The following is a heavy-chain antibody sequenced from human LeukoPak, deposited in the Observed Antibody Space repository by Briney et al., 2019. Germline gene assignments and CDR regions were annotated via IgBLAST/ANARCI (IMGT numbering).Heavy chain of an antibody. CDR1: GYSISSGYY. CDR3: AILDSSGWYLH. J-gene: IGHJ4*02. Sequence: SETLSLTCAVSGYSISSGYYWGWIRQPPGKGLEWIGSIYYSGSTYYNPSLKSRVTISVDTSKNQFSLKLSSVTAADTAVYYCAILDSSGWYLHWGQGTLVTVSS. V-gene: IGHV4-38-2*01. CDR2: IYYSGST. D-gene: IGHD6-19*01.